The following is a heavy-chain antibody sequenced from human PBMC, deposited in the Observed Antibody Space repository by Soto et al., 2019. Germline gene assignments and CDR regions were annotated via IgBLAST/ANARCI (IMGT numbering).Heavy chain of an antibody. CDR3: ARASSSWYAKEFFDY. J-gene: IGHJ4*02. CDR1: GYTFTSYA. CDR2: INAGNGNT. D-gene: IGHD6-13*01. Sequence: QVQLVQSGAEVKKPGASVKVSCKASGYTFTSYAMHRVRQAPGQRLEWMGWINAGNGNTKYSQKFQGRVTITRDTSASTAYMELSSLRSEDTAVYYCARASSSWYAKEFFDYWGQGTLVTVSS. V-gene: IGHV1-3*01.